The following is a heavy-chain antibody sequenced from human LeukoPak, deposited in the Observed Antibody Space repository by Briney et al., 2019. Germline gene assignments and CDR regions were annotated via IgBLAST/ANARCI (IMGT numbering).Heavy chain of an antibody. D-gene: IGHD2/OR15-2a*01. J-gene: IGHJ4*02. V-gene: IGHV3-21*01. CDR1: GFTFSSYS. Sequence: GGSLRLSCAASGFTFSSYSMNWVRQAPGKGLEWGSSISSSSSYIYYGDSVKGRSTISRDNAKNSLYLQMNSLRAEDTAVYYCARVSLVRAGPSLDYWGQGTLVTVSS. CDR2: ISSSSSYI. CDR3: ARVSLVRAGPSLDY.